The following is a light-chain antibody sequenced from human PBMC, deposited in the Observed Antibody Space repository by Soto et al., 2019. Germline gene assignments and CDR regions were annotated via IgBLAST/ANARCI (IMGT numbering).Light chain of an antibody. V-gene: IGLV1-44*01. CDR2: XXX. Sequence: QSVLTQPPSASGTPGLRVTMSCSGSSSNIGSNTVSWYQQLPGTAXXXXXXXXXXXXXXXXXXXXGSKSGTSASLAISGLXXXDEADYYCAAWRVFGTGTKLTVL. J-gene: IGLJ1*01. CDR3: AAWRV. CDR1: SSNIGSNT.